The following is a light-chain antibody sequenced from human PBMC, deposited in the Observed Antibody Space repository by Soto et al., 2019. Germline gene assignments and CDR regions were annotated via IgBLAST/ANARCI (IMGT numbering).Light chain of an antibody. CDR1: SSNIESNW. Sequence: QAVVTQAPSVSGTPGQRVTISCSGSSSNIESNWVYWYQQLPGTAPKLLIYNNNQRPSGVPDRFSGSKSGTSASLAITGLRSDDEADYYCSSFTSTSTYVVFGGGTKLTVL. CDR2: NNN. J-gene: IGLJ3*02. V-gene: IGLV1-47*02. CDR3: SSFTSTSTYVV.